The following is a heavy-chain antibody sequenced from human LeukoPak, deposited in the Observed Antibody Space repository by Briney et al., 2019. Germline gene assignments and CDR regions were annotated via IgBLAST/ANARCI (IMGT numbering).Heavy chain of an antibody. Sequence: GGSLRLSCAASGFTVSNSYMSWVRQAPGKGLEWVSRLHRDGNTYYAESVKGRFSISTDNSKNTLYPQMNSLRVEDTAVYYCAGRRREAAAFDHWGQGTLVTVSS. CDR3: AGRRREAAAFDH. CDR2: LHRDGNT. CDR1: GFTVSNSY. D-gene: IGHD6-13*01. J-gene: IGHJ4*02. V-gene: IGHV3-66*01.